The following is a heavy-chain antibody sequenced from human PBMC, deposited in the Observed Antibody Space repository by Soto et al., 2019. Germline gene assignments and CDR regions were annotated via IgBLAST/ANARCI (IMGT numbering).Heavy chain of an antibody. CDR3: ARSSQWLVGGLDY. CDR2: ISSSSSTI. J-gene: IGHJ4*02. Sequence: EVQLVESGGGLVQPGGSLRLSCAASGFTFSSYNMNWVRQAPGKGLEWVSYISSSSSTIYYADSVKGRFTISRDNATNSLYLPMNRLRAEDTAVYYCARSSQWLVGGLDYWGQGTLVTVSS. D-gene: IGHD6-19*01. V-gene: IGHV3-48*01. CDR1: GFTFSSYN.